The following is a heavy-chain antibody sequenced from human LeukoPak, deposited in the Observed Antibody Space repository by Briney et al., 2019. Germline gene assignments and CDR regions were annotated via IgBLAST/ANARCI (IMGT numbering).Heavy chain of an antibody. CDR2: INPSGGST. D-gene: IGHD1-26*01. V-gene: IGHV1-46*01. J-gene: IGHJ3*02. Sequence: ASVKVSCKASGYTFTSYYMHWVRQAPGQGLEWMGIINPSGGSTSYAQKFQGRVTMTRDMSTSTVYMELSSLRSEDMAVYYCARDWQWELSPNDAFDIWGQGTMVTVSS. CDR3: ARDWQWELSPNDAFDI. CDR1: GYTFTSYY.